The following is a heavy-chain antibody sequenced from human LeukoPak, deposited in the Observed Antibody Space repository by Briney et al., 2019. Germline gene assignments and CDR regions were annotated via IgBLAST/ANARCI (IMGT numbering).Heavy chain of an antibody. CDR1: GYTFTGYY. J-gene: IGHJ5*02. CDR2: INPNSGGT. CDR3: ARDPEYSSSAFYWFDP. V-gene: IGHV1-2*02. D-gene: IGHD6-6*01. Sequence: ASAKVSCKASGYTFTGYYMHWVRQAPGQGLEWMGWINPNSGGTNYAQKFQGRVTMTRDTSISTAYMELSRLRSDDTAVYYCARDPEYSSSAFYWFDPWGQGTLVTVSS.